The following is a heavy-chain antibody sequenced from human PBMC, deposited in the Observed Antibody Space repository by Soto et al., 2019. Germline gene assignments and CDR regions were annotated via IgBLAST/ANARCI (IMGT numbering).Heavy chain of an antibody. J-gene: IGHJ6*02. D-gene: IGHD2-15*01. CDR1: GFTFRTYT. Sequence: GGSLRLSCISSGFTFRTYTMNWVRQAPGKGLEWVSGIRGFSPYTFYAESVKGRFTISRDNAKNSLYLQMNSLRAEDTAVYYCARDRGYDAHDYYYDAMDVWGEGTTVTV. CDR3: ARDRGYDAHDYYYDAMDV. V-gene: IGHV3-21*01. CDR2: IRGFSPYT.